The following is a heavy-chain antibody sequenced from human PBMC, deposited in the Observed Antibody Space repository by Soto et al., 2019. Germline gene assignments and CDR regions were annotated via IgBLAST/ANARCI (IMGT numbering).Heavy chain of an antibody. V-gene: IGHV5-10-1*01. CDR3: ARHPYYDSSGYYPSGYYGMDV. J-gene: IGHJ6*02. CDR2: IDPSDSYT. D-gene: IGHD3-22*01. CDR1: GYSFTSYW. Sequence: GESLKISCKGSGYSFTSYWISWVRQMPGKGLEWMGRIDPSDSYTNYSPSFQGHVTISADKSISTAYLQWSSLKASDTAMYYCARHPYYDSSGYYPSGYYGMDVWGQGTTVTV.